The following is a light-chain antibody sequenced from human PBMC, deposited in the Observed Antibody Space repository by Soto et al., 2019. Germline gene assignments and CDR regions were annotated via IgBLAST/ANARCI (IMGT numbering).Light chain of an antibody. J-gene: IGKJ5*01. CDR2: LAS. CDR1: QSISSY. V-gene: IGKV1-39*01. Sequence: DIQMTQSPSSLSASVGDRVTITCRASQSISSYLNWYQQKPGKAPKLLIYLASSLQSGVPSRFSGSGSGTDFTLTINSLQPEDFATYYCQQYNSYPITFGQGTRLEIK. CDR3: QQYNSYPIT.